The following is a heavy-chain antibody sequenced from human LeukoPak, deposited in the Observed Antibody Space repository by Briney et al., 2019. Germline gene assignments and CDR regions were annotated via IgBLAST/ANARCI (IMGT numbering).Heavy chain of an antibody. D-gene: IGHD2-15*01. CDR1: GFTFSSYS. CDR2: ISSSSSYI. J-gene: IGHJ4*02. V-gene: IGHV3-21*01. Sequence: PGGSLRLSCAASGFTFSSYSMNWVRQAPGKGLEWVSSISSSSSYIYYADSVEGRFTISRDNAKNSLYLQMNSLRAEDTAVYYCASLVSICSGGSCYTVDYWGQGTLVTVSS. CDR3: ASLVSICSGGSCYTVDY.